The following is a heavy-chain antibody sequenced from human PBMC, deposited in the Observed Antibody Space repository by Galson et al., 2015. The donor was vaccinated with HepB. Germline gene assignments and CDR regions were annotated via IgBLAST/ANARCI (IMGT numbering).Heavy chain of an antibody. Sequence: PALVKPTQTLTLTCTFSGFSLSSSGVGVGWIRQPPGKALEWLALIFWNDDKRYSPSLKSRLTITRDTSKNQVVLTMTNMDPVDTATYYCAHANYVWGSPQKLDYWGQGTLVTVSS. CDR2: IFWNDDK. CDR3: AHANYVWGSPQKLDY. D-gene: IGHD3-16*01. CDR1: GFSLSSSGVG. J-gene: IGHJ4*02. V-gene: IGHV2-5*01.